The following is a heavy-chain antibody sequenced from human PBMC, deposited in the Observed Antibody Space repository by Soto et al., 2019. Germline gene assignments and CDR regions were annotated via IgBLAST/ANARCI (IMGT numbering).Heavy chain of an antibody. V-gene: IGHV4-59*01. D-gene: IGHD3-10*01. CDR3: ARGQLWSRDFDY. J-gene: IGHJ4*02. CDR2: IYDTGST. CDR1: GGNIGNFF. Sequence: TRTVSGGNIGNFFWSCISKKQGKGLEWVGCIYDTGSTKYNPSLRSRLTFSLDMSKNQVSLRLTSVTAADTAVYYCARGQLWSRDFDYWGPGALVTVSS.